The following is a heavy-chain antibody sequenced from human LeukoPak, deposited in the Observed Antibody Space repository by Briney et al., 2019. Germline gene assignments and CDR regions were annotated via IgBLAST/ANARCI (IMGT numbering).Heavy chain of an antibody. CDR3: ARSQYSGYDYEL. J-gene: IGHJ4*02. Sequence: SETLSLTCTVSGGSISNYYWSWIRQPPGKGLEWIGYLYYSGSTDYNPSLKSRVTISVDTSKNQFSLKLKSVTAADTAVYYCARSQYSGYDYELWGQGTLVTVSS. CDR2: LYYSGST. V-gene: IGHV4-59*01. CDR1: GGSISNYY. D-gene: IGHD5-12*01.